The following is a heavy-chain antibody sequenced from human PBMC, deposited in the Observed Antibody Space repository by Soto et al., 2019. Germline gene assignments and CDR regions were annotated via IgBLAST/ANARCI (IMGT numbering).Heavy chain of an antibody. D-gene: IGHD4-17*01. Sequence: PGESLKISCKGSGYSFTNYWIGWVRQMPGKGLEWMGIIYPGDSDTRYSPSFQGQVTISADKSISTAYLQWSSLKASDTATYYCARLTTVTGDAFDIWGQGTMVTVSS. CDR3: ARLTTVTGDAFDI. J-gene: IGHJ3*02. CDR2: IYPGDSDT. CDR1: GYSFTNYW. V-gene: IGHV5-51*01.